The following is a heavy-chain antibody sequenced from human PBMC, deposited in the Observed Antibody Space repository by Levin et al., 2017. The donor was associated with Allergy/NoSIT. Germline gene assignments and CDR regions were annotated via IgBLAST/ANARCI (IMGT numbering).Heavy chain of an antibody. Sequence: GGSLRLSCAASGFTFSSYAMSWVRQAPGKGLEWVSAISGSGGSTYYADSVKGRFTISRDNSKNTLYLQMNSLRAEDTAVYYCAKVLVPAAMLPYYFDYWGQGTLVTVSS. V-gene: IGHV3-23*01. CDR3: AKVLVPAAMLPYYFDY. CDR1: GFTFSSYA. CDR2: ISGSGGST. J-gene: IGHJ4*02. D-gene: IGHD2-2*01.